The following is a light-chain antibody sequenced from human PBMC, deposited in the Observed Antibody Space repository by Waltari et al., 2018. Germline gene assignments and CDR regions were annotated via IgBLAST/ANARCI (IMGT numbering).Light chain of an antibody. CDR3: QQYASPPIT. V-gene: IGKV3-20*01. CDR2: GAS. J-gene: IGKJ5*01. CDR1: QNVGKNY. Sequence: EILLTQSPGTLSLSPGERATLSCRASQNVGKNYLGWYQQRPGQPPTLLIFGASTRATGIPDRFSGSGSGTDFTLTISRLESEDFAVYFCQQYASPPITFGQGTRLE.